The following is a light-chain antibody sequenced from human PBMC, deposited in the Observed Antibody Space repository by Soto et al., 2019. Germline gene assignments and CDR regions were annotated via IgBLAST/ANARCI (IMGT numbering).Light chain of an antibody. J-gene: IGKJ5*01. CDR1: QSISSY. CDR2: AAS. V-gene: IGKV1-39*01. CDR3: QQSYSTPRIT. Sequence: DIQMTQSPSSLSASVGDRVTITCLASQSISSYLNWYQQKPGKAPKLLIYAASSLQSGVPSRFSGSGSGTDFTLTISSLQPEDFATYYCQQSYSTPRITCGQGTRREIK.